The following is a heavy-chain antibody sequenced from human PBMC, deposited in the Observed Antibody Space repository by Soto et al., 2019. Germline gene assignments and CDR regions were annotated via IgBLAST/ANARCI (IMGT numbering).Heavy chain of an antibody. J-gene: IGHJ4*02. V-gene: IGHV3-74*01. CDR2: INSDGSST. CDR3: ARDRSGLGYSSSSGFDY. Sequence: GGSLRLSCAASGFTFSSYWMHWVRQAPGKGLVWVSRINSDGSSTSYADSVKGRFTIARDNAKNTLYLQMNSLRAEDTAVYYCARDRSGLGYSSSSGFDYWGQGTLVTVSS. D-gene: IGHD6-6*01. CDR1: GFTFSSYW.